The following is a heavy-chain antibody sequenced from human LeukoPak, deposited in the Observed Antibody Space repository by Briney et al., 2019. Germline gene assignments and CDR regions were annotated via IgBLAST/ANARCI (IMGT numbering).Heavy chain of an antibody. J-gene: IGHJ4*02. CDR2: IYNSGST. CDR3: AAYYYDSSGYL. Sequence: SETLSLTCTVSGGSISSSNYYWGWIRQPPGKGLEWIGSIYNSGSTYYNPSLKSRVTISVDTSKHQLSLKLSSVTAADTAVYYCAAYYYDSSGYLWGQGTLVTVSS. D-gene: IGHD3-22*01. CDR1: GGSISSSNYY. V-gene: IGHV4-39*01.